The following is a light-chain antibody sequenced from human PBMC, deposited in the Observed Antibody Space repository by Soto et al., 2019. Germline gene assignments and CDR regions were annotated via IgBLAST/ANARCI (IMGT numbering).Light chain of an antibody. CDR2: GAS. CDR1: ESITNN. J-gene: IGKJ2*01. V-gene: IGKV3-15*01. CDR3: QQYNNWPPSYT. Sequence: EIVMTQSPATLSVSPGERATLSCWASESITNNLAWYQQRPGQAPILLIYGASTRATGIPARFSGSGFGTEFTLTINSLKSEDFAVYYCQQYNNWPPSYTFGQGTKLEIK.